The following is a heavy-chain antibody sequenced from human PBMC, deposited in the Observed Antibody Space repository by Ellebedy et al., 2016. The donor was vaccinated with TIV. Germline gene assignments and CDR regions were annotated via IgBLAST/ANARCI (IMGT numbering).Heavy chain of an antibody. Sequence: GESLKISCAASGFTFSSYAMSWVRQAPGKGLEWVSAISGSGGSTYYADSVKGRFTISRDNSKNTLYLQMNSLRAEDTAVYYCAKEMSPYYDILTGYYRTIDYWGQGTLVTVSS. CDR3: AKEMSPYYDILTGYYRTIDY. J-gene: IGHJ4*02. V-gene: IGHV3-23*01. CDR2: ISGSGGST. D-gene: IGHD3-9*01. CDR1: GFTFSSYA.